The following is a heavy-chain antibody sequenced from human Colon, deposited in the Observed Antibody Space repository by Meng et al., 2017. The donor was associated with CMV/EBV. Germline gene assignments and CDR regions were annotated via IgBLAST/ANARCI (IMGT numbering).Heavy chain of an antibody. D-gene: IGHD1-26*01. CDR2: INPDSGDT. CDR3: TRAVPAVGATVRANTLRNWFDP. Sequence: ASVKVSCKASGYTFSDSYIHWVRQAPGQGLQWMGWINPDSGDTNYEQKFRGRVTMTRDTSIDTVYMELSRLTSDDAAIYYCTRAVPAVGATVRANTLRNWFDPWGLGTLVTVSS. J-gene: IGHJ5*02. V-gene: IGHV1-2*02. CDR1: GYTFSDSY.